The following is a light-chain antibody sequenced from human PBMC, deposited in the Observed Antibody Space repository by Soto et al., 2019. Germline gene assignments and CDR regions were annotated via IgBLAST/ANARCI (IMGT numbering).Light chain of an antibody. CDR3: SAYTSTSTLV. CDR1: SRDIGAYNL. J-gene: IGLJ2*01. Sequence: QSALTQPASLSGSPGQSITISCSGTSRDIGAYNLVSWYQQLPGKAPKLLIYEVRSRPSGISYRFSGSKSGTTASLTISSLLPEEEADFYCSAYTSTSTLVFGGGTKLTVL. CDR2: EVR. V-gene: IGLV2-14*01.